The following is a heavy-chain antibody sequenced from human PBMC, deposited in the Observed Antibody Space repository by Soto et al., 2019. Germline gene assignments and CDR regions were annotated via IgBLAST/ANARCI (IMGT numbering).Heavy chain of an antibody. CDR3: AKDTREGGAAAGSAPSYDY. Sequence: GGSLRLSCAASGFTFINYAMTWVRQAPGKGLDWVSSISGSGGIIYYADSVKGRFTISRDNSKNTLYLQMNSLRDEDTAVYYCAKDTREGGAAAGSAPSYDYWGQGSLVTVS. V-gene: IGHV3-23*01. J-gene: IGHJ4*02. CDR1: GFTFINYA. CDR2: ISGSGGII. D-gene: IGHD6-13*01.